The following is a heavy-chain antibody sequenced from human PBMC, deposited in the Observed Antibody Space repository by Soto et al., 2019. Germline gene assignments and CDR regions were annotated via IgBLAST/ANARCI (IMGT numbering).Heavy chain of an antibody. J-gene: IGHJ5*02. Sequence: QVQLVQSGAEVKKPGASVKVSCKASGYTFTSYDINWVRQATGQGLEWMGWMNPNSGNTGYARKFQVGVTMTSNTSISTAYMELSSLRSEDTAGYYCARRRGVGVVPTLFGWFDPWGQGTLVTVSS. V-gene: IGHV1-8*01. CDR2: MNPNSGNT. CDR3: ARRRGVGVVPTLFGWFDP. CDR1: GYTFTSYD. D-gene: IGHD3-3*01.